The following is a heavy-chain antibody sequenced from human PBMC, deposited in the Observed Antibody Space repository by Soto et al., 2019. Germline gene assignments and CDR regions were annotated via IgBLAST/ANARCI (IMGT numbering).Heavy chain of an antibody. CDR2: IRNKAYGGTK. D-gene: IGHD3-22*01. V-gene: IGHV3-49*04. CDR3: SRLDYYDNSGSYSGVDV. Sequence: GGSLRLSCTASGFTFGEYAMTWVRQAPGKGLEWVGFIRNKAYGGTKEYAASVKGRFTISRDDSRAIAYLQMNSLKTEDTAVYYCSRLDYYDNSGSYSGVDVWGRGTTVTVSS. J-gene: IGHJ6*02. CDR1: GFTFGEYA.